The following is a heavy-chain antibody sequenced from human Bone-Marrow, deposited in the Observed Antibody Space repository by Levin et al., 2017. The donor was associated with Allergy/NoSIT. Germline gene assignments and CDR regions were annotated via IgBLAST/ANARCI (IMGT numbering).Heavy chain of an antibody. CDR1: GFSFPNYW. CDR2: IYPGDSTA. D-gene: IGHD2/OR15-2a*01. J-gene: IGHJ3*01. V-gene: IGHV5-51*01. Sequence: GSLRLSCTGSGFSFPNYWIAWVRQMPGKGLEYMGIIYPGDSTATYSPSFQGQVTILVDKSINTAYLQWSSLKASDIAMYYCARQRTTLTATRAFDLWGQGTMVIVSS. CDR3: ARQRTTLTATRAFDL.